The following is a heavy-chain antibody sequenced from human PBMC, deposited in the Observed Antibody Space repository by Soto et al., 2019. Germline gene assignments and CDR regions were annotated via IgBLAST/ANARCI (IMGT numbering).Heavy chain of an antibody. CDR2: IIPILGIA. CDR1: GGTFSSYT. J-gene: IGHJ4*02. Sequence: GASVKVSCKASGGTFSSYTISWVRQAPGQGLEWMGRIIPILGIANYAQKFQGRVTITADKSTSTAYMELSSLRSEDTAVCYCASPLTAFGVVITNNTRRASSLFDYWGQGTLVTVSS. V-gene: IGHV1-69*02. D-gene: IGHD3-3*01. CDR3: ASPLTAFGVVITNNTRRASSLFDY.